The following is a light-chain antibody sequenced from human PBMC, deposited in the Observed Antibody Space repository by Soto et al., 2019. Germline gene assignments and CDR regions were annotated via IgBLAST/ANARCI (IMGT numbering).Light chain of an antibody. CDR2: GAS. J-gene: IGKJ2*01. V-gene: IGKV1-39*01. CDR1: QNIIKY. Sequence: DIQMTQSPSSLSASVGDRVTITCRTSQNIIKYLNWYQQKPGKAPKFLIYGASTLQTGVPSRFSGGGFGTDFTLIIISLQPEDFATYYCQQTYTTPYTFGQGTKVDIK. CDR3: QQTYTTPYT.